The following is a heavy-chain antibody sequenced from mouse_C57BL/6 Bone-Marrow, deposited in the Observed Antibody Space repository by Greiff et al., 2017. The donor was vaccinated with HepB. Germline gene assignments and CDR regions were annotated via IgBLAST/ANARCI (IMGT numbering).Heavy chain of an antibody. CDR2: LSNGGGST. CDR1: GFTFSDYY. J-gene: IGHJ1*03. D-gene: IGHD1-1*01. V-gene: IGHV5-12*01. CDR3: ARQTTVVAHWYFDV. Sequence: EVKLMESGGGLVQPGGSLKLSCAASGFTFSDYYMYWVRQTPEKRLEWVAYLSNGGGSTYYPDTVKGRFPISRDNAKNTLYLQMSRLKSEDTAMYYCARQTTVVAHWYFDVWGTGTTVTVSS.